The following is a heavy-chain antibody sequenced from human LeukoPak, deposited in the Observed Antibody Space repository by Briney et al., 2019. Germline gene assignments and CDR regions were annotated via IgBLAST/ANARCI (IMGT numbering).Heavy chain of an antibody. CDR3: AGIFDSSGWTVFDY. D-gene: IGHD6-19*01. CDR1: GGSISSSSYY. V-gene: IGHV4-39*07. Sequence: PSETLSLTCTVSGGSISSSSYYWGWIRQPPGKGLEWIGSIYYSGSTYYNPSLKSRVTISVDTSKNQFSLKLSSVTAADTAVYYCAGIFDSSGWTVFDYWGQGTLVTVSS. CDR2: IYYSGST. J-gene: IGHJ4*02.